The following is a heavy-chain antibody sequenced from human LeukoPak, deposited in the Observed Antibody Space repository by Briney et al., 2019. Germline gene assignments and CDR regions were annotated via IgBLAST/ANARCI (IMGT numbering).Heavy chain of an antibody. CDR3: AKDVMDV. V-gene: IGHV3-21*01. J-gene: IGHJ6*03. Sequence: GGSLRLSCVASGFTFTGYTMNWVRQAPGKGLEWVSSISISRSNIFYADSVKGRFTISRDNAKNSLYLQMNSLRAEDTAVYYCAKDVMDVWGKGTTVTVSS. CDR1: GFTFTGYT. CDR2: ISISRSNI.